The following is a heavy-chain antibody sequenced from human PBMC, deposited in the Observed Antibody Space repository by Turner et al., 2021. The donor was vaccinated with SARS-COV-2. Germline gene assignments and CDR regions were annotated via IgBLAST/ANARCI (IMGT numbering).Heavy chain of an antibody. D-gene: IGHD2-21*02. Sequence: EVQLVESGGGLVQPGGSLRLSCVASGFTFSTYWMSWVRQAPGKGLEWVANIKQDGSEKFYVDSVKDRFTISRDNANNSLYLQMNSLRAEDTAVYYCAREDQPLRVTSRSRFDPWGQGTLVTVSS. V-gene: IGHV3-7*01. CDR3: AREDQPLRVTSRSRFDP. CDR2: IKQDGSEK. J-gene: IGHJ5*02. CDR1: GFTFSTYW.